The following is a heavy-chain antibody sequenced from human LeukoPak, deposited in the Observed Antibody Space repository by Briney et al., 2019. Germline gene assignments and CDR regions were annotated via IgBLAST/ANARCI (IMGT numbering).Heavy chain of an antibody. D-gene: IGHD4-11*01. V-gene: IGHV4-30-2*01. CDR3: ARTDYSGAFDI. CDR1: GGSISSGGYS. J-gene: IGHJ3*02. Sequence: PSETLSLTCAVSGGSISSGGYSWSWIRQPPGKGLEWIGYIYHSGSTYYNPSLKSRVTISVDRSKYQFSLKLSSVTAADTAVYYCARTDYSGAFDIWGQGTMVTVSS. CDR2: IYHSGST.